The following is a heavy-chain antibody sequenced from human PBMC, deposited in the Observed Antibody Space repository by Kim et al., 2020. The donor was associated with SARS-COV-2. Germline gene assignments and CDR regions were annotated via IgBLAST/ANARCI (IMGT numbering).Heavy chain of an antibody. CDR3: ASNIVVVVAAWGGYLDY. Sequence: SVKVSCKASGCTFSSYAINWVRQAPGQGLEWMGWIIPILGIANYAQKFQGRVTITADKSTSTAYMELSSLRSEDTAVYYCASNIVVVVAAWGGYLDYWVRGTLVTVSS. J-gene: IGHJ4*02. CDR2: IIPILGIA. CDR1: GCTFSSYA. D-gene: IGHD2-15*01. V-gene: IGHV1-69*10.